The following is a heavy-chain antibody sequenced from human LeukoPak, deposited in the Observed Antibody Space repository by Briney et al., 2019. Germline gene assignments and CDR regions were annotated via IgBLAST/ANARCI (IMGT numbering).Heavy chain of an antibody. V-gene: IGHV1-2*06. D-gene: IGHD3-22*01. CDR1: GYTFTSYG. CDR3: ARDLSPMIVVVTRAQFDAFDI. Sequence: ASVKVSCKASGYTFTSYGISWVRQAPGQGLEWMGRINPNSGGTNYAQKFQGRVTMTRDTSISTAYMELSRLRSDDTAVYYCARDLSPMIVVVTRAQFDAFDIWGQGTMVTVSS. CDR2: INPNSGGT. J-gene: IGHJ3*02.